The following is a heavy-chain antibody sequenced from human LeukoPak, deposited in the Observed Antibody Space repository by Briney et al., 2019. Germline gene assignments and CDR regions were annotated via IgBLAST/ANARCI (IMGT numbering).Heavy chain of an antibody. CDR2: IYYSGST. J-gene: IGHJ4*02. CDR3: ASLARYYYGSGWPSIDY. D-gene: IGHD3-10*01. V-gene: IGHV4-59*01. Sequence: SETLSLTCTASGGSISSYYWSWIRQPPGKGLEWIGYIYYSGSTNYNPSLKSRVTISVDTSKNQFSLKLSSVTAADTAVYYCASLARYYYGSGWPSIDYWGQETLVTVSS. CDR1: GGSISSYY.